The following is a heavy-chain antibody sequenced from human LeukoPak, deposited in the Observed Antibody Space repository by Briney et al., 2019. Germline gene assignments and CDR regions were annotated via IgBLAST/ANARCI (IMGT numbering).Heavy chain of an antibody. D-gene: IGHD1-1*01. CDR1: GGSFSGYY. Sequence: SETLSLTCAVYGGSFSGYYWSWIRQPAGKGLEWIGRIYTSGSTNYNPSLKSRVTISVDTSKNQFSLKLSSVTAADTAVYYCAREGWTTGTWLLDYWGQGTLVTVSS. CDR2: IYTSGST. V-gene: IGHV4-59*10. CDR3: AREGWTTGTWLLDY. J-gene: IGHJ4*02.